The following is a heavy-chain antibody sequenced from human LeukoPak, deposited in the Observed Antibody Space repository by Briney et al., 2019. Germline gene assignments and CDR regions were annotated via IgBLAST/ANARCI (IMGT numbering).Heavy chain of an antibody. CDR2: INPNSGGT. Sequence: GASVKVSCKASGYTFTGYYIHWVRQAPGQGLEWVGWINPNSGGTNYAQKFQGRATMTRDTPISTAYMELSSLRSDDTAVYYCARVAGGVLGYCSSTSCYQLDYWGQGTLVTVSS. CDR1: GYTFTGYY. J-gene: IGHJ4*02. D-gene: IGHD2-2*01. V-gene: IGHV1-2*02. CDR3: ARVAGGVLGYCSSTSCYQLDY.